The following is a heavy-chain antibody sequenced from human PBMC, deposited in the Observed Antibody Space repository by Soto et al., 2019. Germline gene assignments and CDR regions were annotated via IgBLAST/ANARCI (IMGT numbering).Heavy chain of an antibody. CDR3: AKDSGASSGWYEGFDY. D-gene: IGHD6-19*01. V-gene: IGHV3-30*18. Sequence: QVQLVESGGGVVQPGRSLRLSCAASGFTFSSYGMHWVRQAPGKGLEWVAVISYDGSNKYYADSVKGRFTISRYNSKNTLYLQMNSLRAEETAVYYCAKDSGASSGWYEGFDYWGQGTLVTVSA. J-gene: IGHJ4*02. CDR2: ISYDGSNK. CDR1: GFTFSSYG.